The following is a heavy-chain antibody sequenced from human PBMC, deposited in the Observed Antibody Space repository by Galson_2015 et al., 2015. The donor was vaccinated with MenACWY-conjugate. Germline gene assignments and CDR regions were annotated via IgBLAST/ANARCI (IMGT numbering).Heavy chain of an antibody. CDR1: GDSVSSNSAA. CDR2: TYCRTKWYN. J-gene: IGHJ4*02. D-gene: IGHD6-19*01. Sequence: CAISGDSVSSNSAAWNWIRQSPSRGLEWLGRTYCRTKWYNDYAVSVKSRITINPDTSKNQFSLQLNSVTPEDTAVYYCARAVAGTVLFDYWGQGTLVTVSS. V-gene: IGHV6-1*01. CDR3: ARAVAGTVLFDY.